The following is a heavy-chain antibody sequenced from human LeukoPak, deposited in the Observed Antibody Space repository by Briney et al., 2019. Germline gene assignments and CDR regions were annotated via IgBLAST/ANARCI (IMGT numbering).Heavy chain of an antibody. CDR1: GYTFRNYG. Sequence: ASVTVSCKTSGYTFRNYGINWVRQAPGQGLEWMGWISAYNGDTSYAQQFQGRVTLTTDTSTTTAYMELRSLRSDDTAVYYCGRWSGGSAWLYHYGMDVWGQGTTVTVSS. D-gene: IGHD6-19*01. CDR2: ISAYNGDT. J-gene: IGHJ6*02. CDR3: GRWSGGSAWLYHYGMDV. V-gene: IGHV1-18*01.